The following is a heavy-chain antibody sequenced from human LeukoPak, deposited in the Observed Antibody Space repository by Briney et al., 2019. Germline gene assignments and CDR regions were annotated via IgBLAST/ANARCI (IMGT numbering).Heavy chain of an antibody. CDR1: GFTFSSYA. Sequence: GGSLRLSCAASGFTFSSYATSWVRQAPGKGLGWVSAISGSGGSTYYADSVKGRFTISRDNSKNTLYLQMNSLRAEDTAVYYCAKGWGGSKVATREVFDYWGQGTLVTVSS. J-gene: IGHJ4*02. V-gene: IGHV3-23*01. CDR2: ISGSGGST. D-gene: IGHD5-12*01. CDR3: AKGWGGSKVATREVFDY.